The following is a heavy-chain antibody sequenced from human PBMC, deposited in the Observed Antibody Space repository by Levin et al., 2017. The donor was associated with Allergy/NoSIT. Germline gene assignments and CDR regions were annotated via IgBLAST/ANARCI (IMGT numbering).Heavy chain of an antibody. CDR3: ASRDILTGYFGEGHFDY. Sequence: ASVKVSCKVSGYTLTELSMHWVRQAPGKGLEWMGGFDPEDGETIYAQKFQGRVTMTEDTSTDTAYMELSSLRSEDTAVYYCASRDILTGYFGEGHFDYWGQGTLVTVSS. CDR2: FDPEDGET. J-gene: IGHJ4*02. D-gene: IGHD3-9*01. V-gene: IGHV1-24*01. CDR1: GYTLTELS.